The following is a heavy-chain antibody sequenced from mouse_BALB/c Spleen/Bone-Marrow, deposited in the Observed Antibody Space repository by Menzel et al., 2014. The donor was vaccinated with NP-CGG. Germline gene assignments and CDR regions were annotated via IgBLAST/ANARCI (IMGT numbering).Heavy chain of an antibody. CDR1: GFDFSRYW. CDR2: INPDSRTI. CDR3: ARPDYYGYLNY. J-gene: IGHJ2*01. V-gene: IGHV4-1*02. D-gene: IGHD1-1*01. Sequence: EVMLVESGGGLVQPGGSLKLSCAASGFDFSRYWMSWVRQAPGKGLEWIGEINPDSRTINYSPSLKDKFIISRDSAKNTLYLRLNKVRSEDTALYYCARPDYYGYLNYWGQGTTLTVSS.